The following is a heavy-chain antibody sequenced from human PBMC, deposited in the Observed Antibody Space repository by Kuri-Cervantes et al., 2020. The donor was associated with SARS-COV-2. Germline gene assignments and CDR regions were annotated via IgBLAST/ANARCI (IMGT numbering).Heavy chain of an antibody. CDR2: IDAGDT. D-gene: IGHD2-2*01. CDR3: ARLQPNENWFDP. CDR1: GYTFSSNA. J-gene: IGHJ5*02. V-gene: IGHV1-3*01. Sequence: ASVKVSCQASGYTFSSNAIHWVRQAPGQRLEWMGWIDAGDTKYSQKFQGRFTMTRDTSASTVYMELSSLRSEDTAVYYCARLQPNENWFDPWGQGTLVTVSS.